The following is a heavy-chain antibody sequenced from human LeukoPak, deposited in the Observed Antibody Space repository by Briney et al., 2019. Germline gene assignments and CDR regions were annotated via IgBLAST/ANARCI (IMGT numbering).Heavy chain of an antibody. D-gene: IGHD5-12*01. CDR2: ITSSGDDI. CDR1: GFTFSDYY. Sequence: TPGGSLRLSCAASGFTFSDYYMSWIRQAPGKGLEWVAYITSSGDDIYYAESVKSRFTISRDNAKNALFLRMSSLRVEDTATYYCASDIVATSGDFWGQGTLVSVSS. CDR3: ASDIVATSGDF. J-gene: IGHJ4*02. V-gene: IGHV3-11*01.